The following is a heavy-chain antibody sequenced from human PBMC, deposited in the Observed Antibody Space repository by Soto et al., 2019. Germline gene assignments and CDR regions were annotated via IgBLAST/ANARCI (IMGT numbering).Heavy chain of an antibody. CDR1: GASISGYY. V-gene: IGHV4-4*07. D-gene: IGHD1-1*01. J-gene: IGHJ5*02. CDR2: IYATGTT. CDR3: VRDGTKTLRDWFDP. Sequence: SETLSLTCTVSGASISGYYWSWIRRSAGKGLEWIGRIYATGTTDYNPSLKSRVMMSVDTSKKQFSLRLRSVTAADTAVYYCVRDGTKTLRDWFDPWGQGISVTVSS.